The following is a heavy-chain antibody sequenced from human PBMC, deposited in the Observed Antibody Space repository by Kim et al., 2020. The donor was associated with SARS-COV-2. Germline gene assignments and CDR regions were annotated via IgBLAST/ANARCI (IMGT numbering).Heavy chain of an antibody. J-gene: IGHJ5*01. CDR1: GFTFTSYE. V-gene: IGHV3-48*03. Sequence: GGSLRLSCAASGFTFTSYEMNWVRQAPGKGLEWVSYIGMSDTSTKYAESVKGRFTISRDNGRNSVYLQMNSLRVEDTAIYYCARFPINSGTYWFDSWGRGTVVTVSS. CDR3: ARFPINSGTYWFDS. D-gene: IGHD1-26*01. CDR2: IGMSDTST.